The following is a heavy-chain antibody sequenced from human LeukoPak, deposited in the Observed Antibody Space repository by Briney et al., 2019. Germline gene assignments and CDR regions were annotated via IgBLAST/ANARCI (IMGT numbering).Heavy chain of an antibody. CDR3: ATTARVGQN. J-gene: IGHJ4*02. CDR1: GFTFSDYY. Sequence: PGGSLRLSCAASGFTFSDYYMSWIRQAPGKGLEWVSYISSSSSYTNYADSVKGRFTISRDDAKNSLFLQMDGLRADDTAVYYCATTARVGQNWGQGTLVTVSS. D-gene: IGHD3/OR15-3a*01. V-gene: IGHV3-11*03. CDR2: ISSSSSYT.